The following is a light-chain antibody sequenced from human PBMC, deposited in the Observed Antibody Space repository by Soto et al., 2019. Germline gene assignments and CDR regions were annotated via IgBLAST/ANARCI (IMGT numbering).Light chain of an antibody. Sequence: EIVMTQSPATLSVSPGERATLSCRASQSVSSNLAWYQQKPGQAPRLLIYGASTRATGIPARFSGSGSGTEFTLTISGLHSEDFAVYFCQQYNNWPPWTFGHGTKVEIK. CDR1: QSVSSN. CDR3: QQYNNWPPWT. CDR2: GAS. J-gene: IGKJ1*01. V-gene: IGKV3-15*01.